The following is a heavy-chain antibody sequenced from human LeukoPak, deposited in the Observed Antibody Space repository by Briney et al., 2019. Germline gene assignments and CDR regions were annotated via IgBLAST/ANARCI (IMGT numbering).Heavy chain of an antibody. CDR3: ARHAAVEGSSGWSPLWWFDP. D-gene: IGHD6-19*01. V-gene: IGHV4-61*05. J-gene: IGHJ5*02. CDR2: MHHSGST. Sequence: SETLSPTCTVSGGSITSSSYYWGWIRQPPGKGLEWIGYMHHSGSTKHNPYLKSRVTISVDTSKSQFSLKLSSVTAADTAVYYCARHAAVEGSSGWSPLWWFDPWGQGTLVTVSS. CDR1: GGSITSSSYY.